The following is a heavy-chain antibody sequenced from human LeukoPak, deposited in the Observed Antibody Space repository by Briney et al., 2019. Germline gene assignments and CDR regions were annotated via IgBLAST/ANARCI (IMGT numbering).Heavy chain of an antibody. Sequence: ASVKVSCKASVYTFTSYYMHWVRQAPGQELEWMGIINPSGGSTSYAQKFQGRVTMSRDTSKSKVYMELSSLRSEEKAVYYCARDPVLDSSGYYFDYWGQGTLVTVSS. V-gene: IGHV1-46*01. CDR3: ARDPVLDSSGYYFDY. J-gene: IGHJ4*02. CDR1: VYTFTSYY. D-gene: IGHD3-22*01. CDR2: INPSGGST.